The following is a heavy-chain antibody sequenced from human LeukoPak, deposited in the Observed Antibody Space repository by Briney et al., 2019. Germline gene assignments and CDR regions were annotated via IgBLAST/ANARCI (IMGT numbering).Heavy chain of an antibody. D-gene: IGHD5-12*01. Sequence: SVKVSCKASGGTFSSYAISWVRQAPGQGLEWMGRIIPIFGIANYAQKFQGRVTITADKSTSTAYMELSSLRSEDTAVYYCARDRPVVAKEYYYYYYGMDVWGQGTTVTVSS. J-gene: IGHJ6*02. V-gene: IGHV1-69*04. CDR3: ARDRPVVAKEYYYYYYGMDV. CDR1: GGTFSSYA. CDR2: IIPIFGIA.